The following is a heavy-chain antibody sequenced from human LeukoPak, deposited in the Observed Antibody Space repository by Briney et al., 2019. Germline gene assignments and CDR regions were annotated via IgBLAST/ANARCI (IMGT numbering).Heavy chain of an antibody. D-gene: IGHD3-16*01. CDR2: INEDETGK. J-gene: IGHJ5*02. CDR1: GFSVSNFW. CDR3: ATDAFSYPNT. Sequence: PGGSLRLSCTCSGFSVSNFWMAWVRQAPGKGLEWVANINEDETGKYYVDSVKGRFTISRDNAENSLFLQMNSVRVEDTAVYYCATDAFSYPNTWGQGTQVTVSS. V-gene: IGHV3-7*01.